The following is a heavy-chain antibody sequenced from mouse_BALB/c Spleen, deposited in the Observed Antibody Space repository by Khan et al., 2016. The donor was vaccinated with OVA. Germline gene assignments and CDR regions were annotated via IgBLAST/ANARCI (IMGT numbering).Heavy chain of an antibody. D-gene: IGHD2-10*02. V-gene: IGHV1S81*02. Sequence: QVRLQQSGAELVKPGASVKLSCKASGYTFSSYYMYWVKQRPGQGLEWIGGINPNNGGPNFNEKFKTKATLTVDKSSSTAYMHLSSLTSEDSAVDYCTRSGYGNPFAYWGQGTLVTVSP. CDR3: TRSGYGNPFAY. CDR2: INPNNGGP. CDR1: GYTFSSYY. J-gene: IGHJ3*01.